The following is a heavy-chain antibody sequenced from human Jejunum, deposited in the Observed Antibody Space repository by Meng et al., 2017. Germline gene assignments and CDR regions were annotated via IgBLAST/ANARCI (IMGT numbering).Heavy chain of an antibody. V-gene: IGHV1-2*02. CDR3: ARDGTNYGMDV. CDR2: INPTSGGT. D-gene: IGHD1-26*01. Sequence: KVSCKASGYTFTGYYMHWVRQAPGQGLEWVGWINPTSGGTNYAQKFQGRVTMTRDTSINTAYMELSSLRSDDTAVYYCARDGTNYGMDVWGQGTTVTVSS. CDR1: GYTFTGYY. J-gene: IGHJ6*02.